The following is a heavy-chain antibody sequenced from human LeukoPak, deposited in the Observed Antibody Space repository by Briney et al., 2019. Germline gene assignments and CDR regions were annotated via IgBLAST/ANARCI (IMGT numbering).Heavy chain of an antibody. CDR1: GFTFRSFG. CDR3: VGQTLGGTYKIGQALGATYKTSSFDY. CDR2: VWFEGSEE. J-gene: IGHJ4*02. D-gene: IGHD6-6*01. V-gene: IGHV3-33*01. Sequence: PGRSLRLSCAASGFTFRSFGMHWVPQAPGRGRGGGAIVWFEGSEESYAESGKGQFTISRDNSKNMVYLQMNSLRAEDTAVYYCVGQTLGGTYKIGQALGATYKTSSFDYWGQGTLVTVST.